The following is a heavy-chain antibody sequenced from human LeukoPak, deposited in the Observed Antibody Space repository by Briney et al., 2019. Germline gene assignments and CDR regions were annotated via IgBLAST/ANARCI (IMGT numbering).Heavy chain of an antibody. J-gene: IGHJ1*01. CDR3: AIPTLSSYCSGGSCYEH. D-gene: IGHD2-15*01. Sequence: SGKVSCKASGYTFTSYGISWVRQAPGQGLEWMGWISAYNGNTNYAQKLQGRVTMTTDTSTSTAYMELRSLRSDDTAVYYCAIPTLSSYCSGGSCYEHWGQGTLVTVSS. V-gene: IGHV1-18*01. CDR2: ISAYNGNT. CDR1: GYTFTSYG.